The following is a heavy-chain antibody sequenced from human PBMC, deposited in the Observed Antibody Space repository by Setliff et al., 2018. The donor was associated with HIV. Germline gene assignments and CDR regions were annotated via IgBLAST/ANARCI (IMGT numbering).Heavy chain of an antibody. CDR2: INHSGST. V-gene: IGHV4-34*01. Sequence: SETLSLTCAVYGGSFSGYYWSWIRQPPGKGLEWIGEINHSGSTNYNPSLKSRVTILVDTSKNQFSLKLSSVTAADTAVYYCARTLAAAGPGYYYSYYMDVWGKGTTVTVSS. D-gene: IGHD6-13*01. CDR1: GGSFSGYY. J-gene: IGHJ6*03. CDR3: ARTLAAAGPGYYYSYYMDV.